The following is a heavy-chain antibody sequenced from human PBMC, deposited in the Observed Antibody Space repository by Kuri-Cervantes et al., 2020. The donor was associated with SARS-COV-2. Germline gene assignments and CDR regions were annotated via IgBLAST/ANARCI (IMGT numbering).Heavy chain of an antibody. CDR1: GFSLTTSGMC. CDR3: VRIRASTVIADY. V-gene: IGHV2-70*11. J-gene: IGHJ4*02. Sequence: PTLVKPTQTLTLTCTFSGFSLTTSGMCVAWIRQPPGKALEWLARIDWDDDKYYKTSLNTRLSISKDTSKDQVVLTMTNMDPVDTATYYCVRIRASTVIADYWGQGTLVTVSS. D-gene: IGHD4-11*01. CDR2: IDWDDDK.